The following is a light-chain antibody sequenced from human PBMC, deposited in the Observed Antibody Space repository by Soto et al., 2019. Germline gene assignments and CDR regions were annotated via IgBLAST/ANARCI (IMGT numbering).Light chain of an antibody. CDR3: QQYVRSPWT. J-gene: IGKJ1*01. CDR2: VAS. Sequence: EIVLTQSPGPLSLSPGERVTLSCRASQSLSSSYLALYQQKPGQAPRLLFYVASSSATGIPDRFSGSGSGTDFILTIIRLEPDDFAVYYCQQYVRSPWTFGQGTKVDIK. CDR1: QSLSSSY. V-gene: IGKV3-20*01.